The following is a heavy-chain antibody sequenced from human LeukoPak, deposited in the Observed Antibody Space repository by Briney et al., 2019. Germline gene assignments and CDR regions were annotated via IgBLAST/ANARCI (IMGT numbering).Heavy chain of an antibody. CDR1: GFTFSSYE. CDR2: ISSSGSTI. D-gene: IGHD3-16*01. Sequence: PGGSLRLSCAASGFTFSSYEMNWVRQAPGKGLEWVSYISSSGSTIYYADSVKGRFTISRDNAKNSLYLQMNSLRAEDTAVYYCARVGAGFRLGDYYYYYYYMDVWGKGTTVTISS. V-gene: IGHV3-48*03. J-gene: IGHJ6*03. CDR3: ARVGAGFRLGDYYYYYYYMDV.